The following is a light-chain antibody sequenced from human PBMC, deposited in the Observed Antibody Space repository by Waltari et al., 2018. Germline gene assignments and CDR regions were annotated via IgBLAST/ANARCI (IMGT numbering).Light chain of an antibody. Sequence: DIRMTQSPSSLSASVGDRVTITCRASESIDTYLNWYQHKPGKAPEPLIYAASILQGGVPSRFTGSGTGTYFTLTINSLQPEDFATYYCQQSYTTPFTFGPGNKVD. J-gene: IGKJ3*01. CDR3: QQSYTTPFT. V-gene: IGKV1-39*01. CDR1: ESIDTY. CDR2: AAS.